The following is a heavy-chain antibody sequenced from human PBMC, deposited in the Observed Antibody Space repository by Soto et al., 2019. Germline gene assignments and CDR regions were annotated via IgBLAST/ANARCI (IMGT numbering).Heavy chain of an antibody. D-gene: IGHD1-7*01. CDR3: AKDRRAGGNYGFYSDF. J-gene: IGHJ4*02. CDR1: GFTLSDHY. CDR2: SRDKAQGYST. V-gene: IGHV3-72*01. Sequence: EVQLVESGGGLVQPGGSLRLSCAGSGFTLSDHYIDWVRQAPGKGLEWVGRSRDKAQGYSTAYAASVKGRFTTSRDESKNSVYLQMNSLKTEDTAVYYCAKDRRAGGNYGFYSDFWGQGALVIVSS.